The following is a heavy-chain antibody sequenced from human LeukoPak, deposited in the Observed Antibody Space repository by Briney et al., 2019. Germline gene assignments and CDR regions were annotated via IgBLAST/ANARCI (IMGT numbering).Heavy chain of an antibody. CDR3: ARDLKIVTQNGYYYYYGMDV. J-gene: IGHJ6*02. CDR2: IYYSGST. CDR1: GGSISSYY. D-gene: IGHD1-26*01. V-gene: IGHV4-59*01. Sequence: PSETLSLTCTVSGGSISSYYWSWIRQPPGKGLEWIGYIYYSGSTNYNPSLKSRVTISVDTSKNQFSLKLSSVTAADTAVYYCARDLKIVTQNGYYYYYGMDVWGQGTTVTVSS.